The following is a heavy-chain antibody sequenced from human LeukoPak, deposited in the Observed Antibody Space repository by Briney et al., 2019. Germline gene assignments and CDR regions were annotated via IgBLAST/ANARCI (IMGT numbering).Heavy chain of an antibody. Sequence: GGSLRLSCAASGFTFRSYSMNWVRQAPGKGLEWVSSINSSSSYIYYADSVKGRFTISRDNARNSLYLQMNSLRAEDTAVYYCARGTVGYSYVYNYWGQGTLVTVSS. CDR1: GFTFRSYS. CDR2: INSSSSYI. CDR3: ARGTVGYSYVYNY. V-gene: IGHV3-21*01. J-gene: IGHJ4*02. D-gene: IGHD5-18*01.